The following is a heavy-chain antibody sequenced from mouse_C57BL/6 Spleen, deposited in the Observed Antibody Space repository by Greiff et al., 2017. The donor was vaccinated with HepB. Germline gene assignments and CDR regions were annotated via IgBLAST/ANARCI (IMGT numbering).Heavy chain of an antibody. V-gene: IGHV8-12*01. CDR3: ARRGDYDVGYFDG. CDR2: IYWDDDK. J-gene: IGHJ2*01. CDR1: GFSLSTSGMG. D-gene: IGHD2-4*01. Sequence: QVTLKESGPGILQSSQTLSLTCSSSGFSLSTSGMGVSWIRQPSGKGLEWLAHIYWDDDKRYNPSLKSRLTISKNTSRNQVFLKITSVDTADTATYYSARRGDYDVGYFDGWGQGTTLTVSS.